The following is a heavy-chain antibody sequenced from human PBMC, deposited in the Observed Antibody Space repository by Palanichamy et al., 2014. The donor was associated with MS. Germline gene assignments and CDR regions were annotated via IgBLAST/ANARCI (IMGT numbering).Heavy chain of an antibody. J-gene: IGHJ3*02. D-gene: IGHD6-13*01. CDR2: IYYSGST. CDR3: QHAGYSSNAFDI. Sequence: QLQLQESGPGLVKPSETLSLTCTVSGGSISSSSYYWGWIRQPPGKGLEWIGSIYYSGSTYYNPSLRSRVTISVDTSKNQFSLKLSSVTAADTAVYYCQHAGYSSNAFDIWGQGTMVTVSS. V-gene: IGHV4-39*01. CDR1: GGSISSSSYY.